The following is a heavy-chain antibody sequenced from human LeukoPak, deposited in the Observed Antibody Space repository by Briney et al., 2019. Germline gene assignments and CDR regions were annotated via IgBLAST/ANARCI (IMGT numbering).Heavy chain of an antibody. D-gene: IGHD3-9*01. V-gene: IGHV4-59*08. CDR2: IYYSGST. CDR1: GGSISSYY. CDR3: ASKGVLRYFDWLR. J-gene: IGHJ4*02. Sequence: SETLSLTCTVSGGSISSYYWSWIRQPPGKGLEWIGYIYYSGSTNYNPSLKSRVTISVDTSKNQFSLKLSSVTAADTAVYYCASKGVLRYFDWLRWGQGTLVTVSS.